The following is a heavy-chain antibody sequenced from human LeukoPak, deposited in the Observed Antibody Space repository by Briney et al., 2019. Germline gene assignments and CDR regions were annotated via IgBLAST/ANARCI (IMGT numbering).Heavy chain of an antibody. J-gene: IGHJ4*02. CDR3: ARVRGSGWNKYYFDY. Sequence: GASVKVSCKASGYTFTSYYMHWVRQAPGQGLEWMGIINPSGGSTSYAQKFQGRVTMTRDTSTSTVYMELSSLRSEDTAVYHCARVRGSGWNKYYFDYWGQGTLVTVSS. CDR2: INPSGGST. CDR1: GYTFTSYY. D-gene: IGHD6-19*01. V-gene: IGHV1-46*01.